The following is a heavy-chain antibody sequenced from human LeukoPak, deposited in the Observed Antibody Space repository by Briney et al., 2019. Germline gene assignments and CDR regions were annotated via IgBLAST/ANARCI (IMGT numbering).Heavy chain of an antibody. Sequence: SETLSLTCTVSGGSITSYYWGWVRQPPGKGLEWIGSIFYSGRTYYNPSLKSRVTISVATSKNQFSLNLSSVTAADTAVYYCARQRYYSGWYPVFDYWGQGTLVTVSS. J-gene: IGHJ4*02. V-gene: IGHV4-39*01. CDR3: ARQRYYSGWYPVFDY. CDR2: IFYSGRT. D-gene: IGHD6-19*01. CDR1: GGSITSYY.